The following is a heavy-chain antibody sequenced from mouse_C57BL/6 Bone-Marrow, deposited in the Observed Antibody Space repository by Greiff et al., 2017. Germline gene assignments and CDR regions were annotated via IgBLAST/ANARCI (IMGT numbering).Heavy chain of an antibody. CDR2: IDPNSGGT. V-gene: IGHV1-72*01. D-gene: IGHD2-5*01. CDR1: GYTFTSYW. Sequence: QVQLQQPGAELVKPGASVKLSCKASGYTFTSYWMHWVKQRPGRGLVWIGRIDPNSGGTKYNEKFKSQATLTVDTPSSTAYMQLSSLTSQDSAVYYCARNSNYLDYFDYWGQGTTLTVPS. J-gene: IGHJ2*01. CDR3: ARNSNYLDYFDY.